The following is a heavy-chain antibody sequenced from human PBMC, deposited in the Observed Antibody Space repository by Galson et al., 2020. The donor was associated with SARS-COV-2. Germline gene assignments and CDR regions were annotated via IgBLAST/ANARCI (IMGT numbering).Heavy chain of an antibody. CDR1: GFTFSNAW. CDR3: TTDRVYDYVWGSYRYLDY. Sequence: GESLKIFCAASGFTFSNAWMSWVRQAPGKGLEWVGRIKSKTDGGTTDYAAPVKGRFTISRDDSKNTLYLQMNSLKTEDTAVYYCTTDRVYDYVWGSYRYLDYWGQGTLVTVSS. V-gene: IGHV3-15*01. CDR2: IKSKTDGGTT. J-gene: IGHJ4*02. D-gene: IGHD3-16*02.